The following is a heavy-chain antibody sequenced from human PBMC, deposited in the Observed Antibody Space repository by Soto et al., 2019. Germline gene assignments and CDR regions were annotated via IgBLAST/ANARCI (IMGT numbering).Heavy chain of an antibody. CDR3: AKDLEDGITMVRGVIEGGFDY. CDR2: ISYDGSNK. J-gene: IGHJ4*02. V-gene: IGHV3-30*18. CDR1: GFTFSSYG. Sequence: GGSLRLPCAASGFTFSSYGMHWVRQAPGKGLEWVAVISYDGSNKYYADSVKGRFTISRDNSKNTLYLQMNSLRAEDTAVYYCAKDLEDGITMVRGVIEGGFDYWGQGTLVTVSS. D-gene: IGHD3-10*01.